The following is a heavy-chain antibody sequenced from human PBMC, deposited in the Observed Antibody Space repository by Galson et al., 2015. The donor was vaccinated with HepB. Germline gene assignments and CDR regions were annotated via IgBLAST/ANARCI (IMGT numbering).Heavy chain of an antibody. V-gene: IGHV5-10-1*01. CDR1: GYSFTSYW. Sequence: QSGAEVKKPGESLRISCKGSGYSFTSYWISWVRQMPGKGLEWMGRIDPSDSYTNYSPSFQGHVTISADKSISTAYLQWSSLKASDTAMYYCARHATGYCSSTSCQDYWGQGTLVTVSS. D-gene: IGHD2-2*03. CDR2: IDPSDSYT. CDR3: ARHATGYCSSTSCQDY. J-gene: IGHJ4*02.